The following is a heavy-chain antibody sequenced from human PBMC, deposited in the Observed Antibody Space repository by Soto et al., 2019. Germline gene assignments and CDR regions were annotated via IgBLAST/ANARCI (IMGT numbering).Heavy chain of an antibody. J-gene: IGHJ6*02. V-gene: IGHV1-58*01. CDR3: ADSSSYYDFWSGYAAYYYYGMDV. Sequence: SVKVSCKASGFTFTSSAVQWVPQARGQRLEWIGWIVVGSGNTNYAQKFQERVTITRDMSTSTAYMELSSLRSEDTAVYYCADSSSYYDFWSGYAAYYYYGMDVWGQGTTVTV. CDR1: GFTFTSSA. D-gene: IGHD3-3*01. CDR2: IVVGSGNT.